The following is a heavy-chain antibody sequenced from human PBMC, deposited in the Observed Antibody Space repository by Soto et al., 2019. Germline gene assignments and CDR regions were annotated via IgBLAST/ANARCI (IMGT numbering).Heavy chain of an antibody. V-gene: IGHV4-30-2*01. CDR1: GDSITSVGYS. CDR3: AATVFGEYSHYALDV. D-gene: IGHD3-3*01. J-gene: IGHJ6*02. CDR2: IYHTGTT. Sequence: SETLSLTCAVSGDSITSVGYSWSWIRQPPGKALEWIGYIYHTGTTYYTAALKSRVTISLDRSKNRISLSLNSVTAADTAVYYCAATVFGEYSHYALDVWGQGTTVTVSS.